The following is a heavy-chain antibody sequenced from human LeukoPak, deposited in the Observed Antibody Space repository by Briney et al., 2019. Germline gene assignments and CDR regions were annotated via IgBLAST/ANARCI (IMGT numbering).Heavy chain of an antibody. CDR1: GGSISSYY. CDR2: IYTSGST. V-gene: IGHV4-4*07. J-gene: IGHJ4*02. Sequence: PSETLSLTCTVSGGSISSYYWSWIRQTAGKALEWIGRIYTSGSTNYNPSLKSRVTMSVDTSKNQFSLKLSSVTAADTAVYYCARTDTAMGSFDYWGQGTLVTVSS. CDR3: ARTDTAMGSFDY. D-gene: IGHD5-18*01.